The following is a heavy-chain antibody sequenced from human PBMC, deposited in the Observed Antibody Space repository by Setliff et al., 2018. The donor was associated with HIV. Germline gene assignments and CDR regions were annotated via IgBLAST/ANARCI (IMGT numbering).Heavy chain of an antibody. CDR2: INTNTGNP. CDR3: ARAPPRITIFGVVVSSDYYNYYMDV. J-gene: IGHJ6*03. V-gene: IGHV7-4-1*02. D-gene: IGHD3-3*01. CDR1: GYTFTNYA. Sequence: GTSVNVSCKASGYTFTNYAMNWVRQAPGQGLEWMGWINTNTGNPTYAQGFTGRFVFSLDTSVSTAFLQISSLQAEDTAVYYCARAPPRITIFGVVVSSDYYNYYMDVWGKGTTVTVSS.